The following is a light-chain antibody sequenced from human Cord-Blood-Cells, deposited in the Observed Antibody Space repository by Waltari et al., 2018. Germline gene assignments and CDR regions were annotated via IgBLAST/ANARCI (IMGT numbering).Light chain of an antibody. CDR1: NIGSKS. J-gene: IGLJ3*02. CDR2: YDS. CDR3: QVWDSSSDRWV. V-gene: IGLV3-21*04. Sequence: SYVLTQPPSVSVAPGKTARITCGGNNIGSKSVHWYQQKPGQAPVLVIYYDSDRPSGIPERFSGSNSGNTATLTISRVEAEDEADYYCQVWDSSSDRWVFGGGTKLTVL.